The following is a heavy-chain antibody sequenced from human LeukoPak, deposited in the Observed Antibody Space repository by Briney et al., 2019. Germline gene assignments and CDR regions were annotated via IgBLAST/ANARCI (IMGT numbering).Heavy chain of an antibody. CDR1: GFTFSSYG. Sequence: GGTLRLSCAASGFTFSSYGMSWVRQAPGKGLEWVSGISGSGGRTHYADSVKGRFTISRDNSKSTLYLQMNSLRAEDTAVYYCARGSRGNFDYWGQGTLVTVSS. V-gene: IGHV3-23*01. J-gene: IGHJ4*02. CDR3: ARGSRGNFDY. D-gene: IGHD4-23*01. CDR2: ISGSGGRT.